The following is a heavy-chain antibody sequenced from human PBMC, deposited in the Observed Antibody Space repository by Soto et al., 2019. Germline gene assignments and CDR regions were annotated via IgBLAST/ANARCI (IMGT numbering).Heavy chain of an antibody. D-gene: IGHD2-15*01. CDR3: ARRYGGNFDY. CDR1: GGSISSGGYS. CDR2: IYYSGST. Sequence: SETLSLTCAVSGGSISSGGYSWGWIRQPPGKGLEWIGYIYYSGSTYYNPSLKSRVTISVDTSKNQFSLKLSSVTAADTAVYYCARRYGGNFDYWGQGTLVTVSS. J-gene: IGHJ4*02. V-gene: IGHV4-31*11.